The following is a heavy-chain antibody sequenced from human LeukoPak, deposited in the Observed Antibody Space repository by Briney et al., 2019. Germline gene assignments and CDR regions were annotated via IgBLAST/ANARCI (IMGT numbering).Heavy chain of an antibody. CDR3: ARLSVTGGYIYGFFDY. D-gene: IGHD5-18*01. V-gene: IGHV4-59*08. CDR2: IYYGGST. J-gene: IGHJ4*02. Sequence: SETLSLTCTVSGGSISGYYWSWIRQPPGKGLEWIAYIYYGGSTNYSPSLKSRVTLSVDTSTNQFSLKLSSVTAADTAEYYCARLSVTGGYIYGFFDYWGRGTVVTVSS. CDR1: GGSISGYY.